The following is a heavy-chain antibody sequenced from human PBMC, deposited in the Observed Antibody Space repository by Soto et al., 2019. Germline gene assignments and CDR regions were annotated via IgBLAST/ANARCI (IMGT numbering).Heavy chain of an antibody. Sequence: PGGSLRLSCAASGFTFSSYAMSWVRQAPGKGLEWVSAISGSGGSTYYADSVKGRFTISRDNSKNTLYLQMNSLRAEDTAVYYCAKDLPMWQQLVVWSTSYYGMDVWGQGTTVTVSS. V-gene: IGHV3-23*01. CDR2: ISGSGGST. J-gene: IGHJ6*02. CDR3: AKDLPMWQQLVVWSTSYYGMDV. D-gene: IGHD6-13*01. CDR1: GFTFSSYA.